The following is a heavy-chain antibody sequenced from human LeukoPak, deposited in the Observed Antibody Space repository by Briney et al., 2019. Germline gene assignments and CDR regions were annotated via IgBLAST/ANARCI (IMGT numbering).Heavy chain of an antibody. Sequence: PSETLSLTCTVSGGSISSSSYYWGWIRQPPGKGLEWIGEINHSGSSNYNPSLKSRVTISVDTSKNQFSLKLSSVTAADTAVYYCASRTKNRYYDYVWGGQGTLVTVSS. J-gene: IGHJ4*02. V-gene: IGHV4-39*07. CDR1: GGSISSSSYY. CDR3: ASRTKNRYYDYVW. CDR2: INHSGSS. D-gene: IGHD3-16*01.